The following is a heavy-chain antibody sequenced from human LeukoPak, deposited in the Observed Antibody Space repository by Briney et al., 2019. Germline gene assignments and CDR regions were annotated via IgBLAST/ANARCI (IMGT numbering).Heavy chain of an antibody. V-gene: IGHV4-34*01. Sequence: SETLSLTCAVYGGSFSGYYWSWIRQPPGKGLEWIGSIYYSGSTYYNPSLKSRVTISVDTSKNQFSLKLSSVTAADTAVYYCARVGYDFWSGYLEDNWFDPWGQGTLVTVSS. CDR2: IYYSGST. CDR3: ARVGYDFWSGYLEDNWFDP. D-gene: IGHD3-3*01. CDR1: GGSFSGYY. J-gene: IGHJ5*02.